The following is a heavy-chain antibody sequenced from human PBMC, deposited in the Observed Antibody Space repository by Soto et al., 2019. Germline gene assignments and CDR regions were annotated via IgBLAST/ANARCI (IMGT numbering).Heavy chain of an antibody. D-gene: IGHD3-22*01. J-gene: IGHJ4*02. CDR2: ISAYNGAT. CDR3: ARSARYYAGSTAY. V-gene: IGHV1-18*01. CDR1: GYTFTNYG. Sequence: GSVKVSCKSSGYTFTNYGITWVRQAPGQGLELMGWISAYNGATNFPQGFQDRVTLTTDISTSTAYMEVRSLRSDDTAVYYCARSARYYAGSTAYWGQGTRVTVSS.